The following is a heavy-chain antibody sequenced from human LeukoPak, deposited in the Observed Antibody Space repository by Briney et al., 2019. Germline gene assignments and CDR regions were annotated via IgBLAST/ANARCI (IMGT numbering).Heavy chain of an antibody. CDR1: GFTFSSYA. Sequence: GGSLRLSCAASGFTFSSYAMSWVRQAPGKGLEWVSAISGSGGSTYYADFVKGRFTISRDNSKNTLYLQMNSLRAEDTAVYYCAKEGLNYYDSSGYPSDYWGQGTLVTVSS. V-gene: IGHV3-23*01. D-gene: IGHD3-22*01. CDR2: ISGSGGST. CDR3: AKEGLNYYDSSGYPSDY. J-gene: IGHJ4*02.